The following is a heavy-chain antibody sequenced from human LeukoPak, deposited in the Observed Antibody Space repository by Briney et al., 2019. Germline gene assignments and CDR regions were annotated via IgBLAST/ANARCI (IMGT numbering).Heavy chain of an antibody. CDR3: AVLHYYAMDV. D-gene: IGHD2-8*01. Sequence: GSLRLSCAASGFTFSSYSMNWVRQAPGKGLEWVSYISSSDSTIYYADSVKGRFTISRDNAKNSLYLQMNSLRGEDAALYYCAVLHYYAMDVWGQGTTVTVSS. V-gene: IGHV3-48*01. CDR2: ISSSDSTI. CDR1: GFTFSSYS. J-gene: IGHJ6*02.